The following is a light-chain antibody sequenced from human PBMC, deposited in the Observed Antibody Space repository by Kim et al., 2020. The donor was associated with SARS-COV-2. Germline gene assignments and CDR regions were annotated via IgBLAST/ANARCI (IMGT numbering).Light chain of an antibody. CDR2: RNN. CDR3: AAWDDSLSGRV. V-gene: IGLV1-47*01. CDR1: SSNIGSNY. Sequence: GQRVTLSCSGSSSNIGSNYGYWYQQLPGTAPKLLIYRNNQRPSGVPDRFSGSKSGTSASLAISGLRSEDEADYYCAAWDDSLSGRVFGGGTQLTVL. J-gene: IGLJ3*02.